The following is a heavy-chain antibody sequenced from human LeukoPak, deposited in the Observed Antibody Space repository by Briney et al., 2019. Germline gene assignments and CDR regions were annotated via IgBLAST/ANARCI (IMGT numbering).Heavy chain of an antibody. J-gene: IGHJ4*02. CDR3: AKDLEDYYRPLDY. Sequence: TGGSLRLSCAASGFTFGNYAMSWVRQAPGKGLEWVSAISGSGSSTYYADSVKGRFTISRDNSRNTLHLQMNSLRAEDTAVYYCAKDLEDYYRPLDYWGQGTLVTVSS. V-gene: IGHV3-23*01. CDR2: ISGSGSST. D-gene: IGHD3-22*01. CDR1: GFTFGNYA.